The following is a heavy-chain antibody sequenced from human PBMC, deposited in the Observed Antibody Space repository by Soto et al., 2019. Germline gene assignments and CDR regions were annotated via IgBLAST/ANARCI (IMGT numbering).Heavy chain of an antibody. CDR1: GGSISSYY. J-gene: IGHJ3*02. D-gene: IGHD3-10*01. V-gene: IGHV4-59*01. Sequence: SETLSLTCTVSGGSISSYYWSWIRQPPGKGLECIGYIYYSGSTNYNPSLKSRVTISVDTSKNQFSLKLSSVTAADTAVYYCATYGSGIDAFDIWGQGTMVTVSS. CDR3: ATYGSGIDAFDI. CDR2: IYYSGST.